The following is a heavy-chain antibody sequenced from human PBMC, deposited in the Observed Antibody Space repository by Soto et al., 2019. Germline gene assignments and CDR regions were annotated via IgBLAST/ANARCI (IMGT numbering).Heavy chain of an antibody. CDR1: GFTFSSYS. Sequence: EMQLVESGGGLVQPGGSLRLSCAASGFTFSSYSMNWVRQAPGKGLEWVSYIHSSSSTIFYADSVKGLFTISRDNAKNSLYLQMNSLRDEDTAIYYFARAPSPWIHLWDDSWGQGTLVTVSS. CDR2: IHSSSSTI. CDR3: ARAPSPWIHLWDDS. V-gene: IGHV3-48*02. D-gene: IGHD5-18*01. J-gene: IGHJ4*02.